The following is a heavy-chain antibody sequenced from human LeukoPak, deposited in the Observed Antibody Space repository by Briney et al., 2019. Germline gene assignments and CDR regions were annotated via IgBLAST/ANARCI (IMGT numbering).Heavy chain of an antibody. CDR3: AREPPRACYFDF. V-gene: IGHV1-8*01. J-gene: IGHJ4*02. Sequence: GASVKVSCKASGYTFTSYDINWVRQATGQGLEWMGWMNPNSGNTGYAQKFQDRVTMTRNTSISTAYMELSSLRSEDTAVYYCAREPPRACYFDFWGQGTPVTVSS. CDR2: MNPNSGNT. CDR1: GYTFTSYD.